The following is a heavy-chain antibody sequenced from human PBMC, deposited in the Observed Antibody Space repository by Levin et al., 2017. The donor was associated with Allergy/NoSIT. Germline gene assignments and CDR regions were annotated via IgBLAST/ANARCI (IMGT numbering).Heavy chain of an antibody. J-gene: IGHJ5*02. D-gene: IGHD3-3*01. Sequence: SETLSLTCTVSGGSISSGGYYWSWIRQHPGKGLEWIGYIYYSGSTYYNPSLKSRVTISVDTSKNQFSLKLSSVTAADTAVYYCARSAGLVTIFGVVPNWFDPWGQGTLVTVSS. CDR2: IYYSGST. CDR1: GGSISSGGYY. V-gene: IGHV4-31*03. CDR3: ARSAGLVTIFGVVPNWFDP.